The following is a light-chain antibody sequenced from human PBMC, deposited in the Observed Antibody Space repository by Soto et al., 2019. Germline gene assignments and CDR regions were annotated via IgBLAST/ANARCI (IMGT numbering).Light chain of an antibody. J-gene: IGLJ3*02. CDR2: EVS. Sequence: QSVLTQPPSASGSPGQSVTISCTGTSSDVGGYNYVSWYQQHPGKAPKLMIYEVSKRPSGVPDRFSGSKSGNTASLTVSGLQADDEADSYCSSYAGSNNLVFGGGTKLTVL. CDR3: SSYAGSNNLV. V-gene: IGLV2-8*01. CDR1: SSDVGGYNY.